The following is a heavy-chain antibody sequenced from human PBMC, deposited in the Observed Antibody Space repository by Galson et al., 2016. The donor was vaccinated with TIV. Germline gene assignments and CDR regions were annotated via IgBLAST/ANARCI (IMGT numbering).Heavy chain of an antibody. CDR2: INAGNGNT. Sequence: SVKVSCKASGYMFSSHAMHRVRQAPGQRLEWMGWINAGNGNTKHSQNFQGRVTITRDTSATTTYMELRSLRSEDMAVYYCAREAVGAVKYFDNWGQGTLVTVSS. CDR3: AREAVGAVKYFDN. CDR1: GYMFSSHA. D-gene: IGHD4-23*01. J-gene: IGHJ4*02. V-gene: IGHV1-3*01.